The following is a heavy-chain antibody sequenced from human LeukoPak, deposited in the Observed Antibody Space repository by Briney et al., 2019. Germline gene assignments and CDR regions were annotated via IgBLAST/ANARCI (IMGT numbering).Heavy chain of an antibody. Sequence: SETLSLTCTVSGGSISSYYWSWIRQPAGKGLGWIGRIYSSGSTNYNPSLKSRVTMSVDTSKNQISLKLSSVTAADTAVYYCARDPSYSSGYFDYWGQGTLVTVSS. CDR2: IYSSGST. J-gene: IGHJ4*02. D-gene: IGHD5-18*01. CDR1: GGSISSYY. V-gene: IGHV4-4*07. CDR3: ARDPSYSSGYFDY.